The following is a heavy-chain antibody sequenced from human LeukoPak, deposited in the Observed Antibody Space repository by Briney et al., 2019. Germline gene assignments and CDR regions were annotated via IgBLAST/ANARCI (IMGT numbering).Heavy chain of an antibody. Sequence: PSETLSLTCTVSGGSISSYYWSWIRQPPGKGLEWIGYIYYSGSTDYNPSLKSRVTISVDRSKNQFSLKLSSVTAADTAVYYCARAYNYYGSGSYLYYFDYWGQGTLVTVSS. CDR1: GGSISSYY. D-gene: IGHD3-10*01. CDR2: IYYSGST. CDR3: ARAYNYYGSGSYLYYFDY. J-gene: IGHJ4*02. V-gene: IGHV4-59*12.